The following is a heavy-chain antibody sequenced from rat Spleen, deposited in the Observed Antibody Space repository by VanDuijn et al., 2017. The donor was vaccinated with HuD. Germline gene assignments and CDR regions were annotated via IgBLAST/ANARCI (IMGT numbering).Heavy chain of an antibody. J-gene: IGHJ2*01. CDR2: ISYSGST. CDR1: GYPITSNY. Sequence: EVQLQESGPGLVKPSQSLSLTCSVTGYPITSNYWGWIRKFPGNKMEWLGYISYSGSTSYKPSLKTRISITRDTSKNQFFLQLNSVSTEDTATYYCARWTRYFDYWGQGVMVTVSS. D-gene: IGHD1-4*01. CDR3: ARWTRYFDY. V-gene: IGHV3-1*01.